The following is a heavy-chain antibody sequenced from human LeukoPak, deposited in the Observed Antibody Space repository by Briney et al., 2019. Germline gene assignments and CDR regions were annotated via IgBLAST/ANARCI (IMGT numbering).Heavy chain of an antibody. CDR1: GYALTGND. J-gene: IGHJ4*02. Sequence: GASVKVSCMASGYALTGNDFYWVRQAPGQGLEYMGSVNPFTGDTNYAQKFQGRVTMTRDTSRNTAYMELSGLTSDDTAMYYCATRPRPVTIGSFDYWGQGTLVTVSS. CDR2: VNPFTGDT. V-gene: IGHV1-2*02. CDR3: ATRPRPVTIGSFDY. D-gene: IGHD2-21*02.